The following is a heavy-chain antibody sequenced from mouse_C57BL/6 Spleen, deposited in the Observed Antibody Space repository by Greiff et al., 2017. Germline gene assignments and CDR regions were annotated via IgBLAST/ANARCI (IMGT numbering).Heavy chain of an antibody. CDR3: AGHYDYGFDY. D-gene: IGHD2-4*01. CDR1: GYTFTSYW. J-gene: IGHJ2*01. Sequence: QVQLQQPGAELVKPGASVKLSCKASGYTFTSYWMHWVKQRPGQGLEWIGMIHPNSGSTYYNEKFKSKATLTVDKSSSTAYMQLSSLTSEDSAVYYCAGHYDYGFDYWGQGTTLTVSS. V-gene: IGHV1-64*01. CDR2: IHPNSGST.